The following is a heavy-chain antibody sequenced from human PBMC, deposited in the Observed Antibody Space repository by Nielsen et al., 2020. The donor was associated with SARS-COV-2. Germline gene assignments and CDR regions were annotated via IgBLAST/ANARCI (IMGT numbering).Heavy chain of an antibody. CDR3: ARDSGSSRWFDP. D-gene: IGHD6-6*01. J-gene: IGHJ5*02. Sequence: ASVKVSCKASGYTFSNYAIHWVRQAPGQRLEWMGWINAGNGNTKYSQNFQGRVTITGDTSASTAYMEVTSLRSEDTAVYCCARDSGSSRWFDPWGQGTLVTVSS. CDR1: GYTFSNYA. CDR2: INAGNGNT. V-gene: IGHV1-3*01.